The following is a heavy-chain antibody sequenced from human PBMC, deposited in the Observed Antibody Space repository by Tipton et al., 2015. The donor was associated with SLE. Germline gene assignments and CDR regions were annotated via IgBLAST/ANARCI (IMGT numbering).Heavy chain of an antibody. Sequence: TLSLTCTVSGGSISSGGYYWGWIRQPPGKGLEWIGTIYYSGSTYYNPSLKSRVTISVDTSKNQFSLKLSSVTAADTAVYYCARRIGEAFEIWGQGTMVSVSS. CDR1: GGSISSGGYY. CDR3: ARRIGEAFEI. J-gene: IGHJ3*02. CDR2: IYYSGST. V-gene: IGHV4-39*07. D-gene: IGHD3-10*01.